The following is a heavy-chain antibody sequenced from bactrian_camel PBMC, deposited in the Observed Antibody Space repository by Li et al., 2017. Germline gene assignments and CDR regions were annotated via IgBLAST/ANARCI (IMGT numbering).Heavy chain of an antibody. D-gene: IGHD1*01. CDR2: IDSYDTT. CDR3: VKPNPDARGGFDH. CDR1: RWSYGTYC. J-gene: IGHJ4*01. V-gene: IGHV3S53*01. Sequence: HEQLVESGGGLVQPGGSLRLSCAASRWSYGTYCMGWFRQAPGKEREEIARIDSYDTTTYAGAVKGRFTISRDNAKNTVYLLMNSLKPEDTAVYYCVKPNPDARGGFDHWGQGTQVTVS.